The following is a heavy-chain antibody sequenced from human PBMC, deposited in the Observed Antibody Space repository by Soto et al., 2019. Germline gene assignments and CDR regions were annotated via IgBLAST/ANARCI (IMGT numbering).Heavy chain of an antibody. V-gene: IGHV3-21*01. Sequence: VRSRRLAYAASGFNFVNCSVNWCRQAPRKGLEWVSFISSSSTSIYYSDSVKGRFTISRDNAKNSLYLQMTSLRAEDSAVYYCVSDTRSLYYFDYWGQGTLVTVSP. CDR3: VSDTRSLYYFDY. CDR2: ISSSSTSI. D-gene: IGHD1-1*01. J-gene: IGHJ4*02. CDR1: GFNFVNCS.